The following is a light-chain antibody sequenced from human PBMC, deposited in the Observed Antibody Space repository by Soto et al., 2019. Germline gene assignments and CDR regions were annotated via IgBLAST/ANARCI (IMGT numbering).Light chain of an antibody. Sequence: EIVLTQSPGTLSLSQGERATLSCRASQSVSSSSLAWYQQKPGQAPRLLIYGASSRATGIPDRFSGSGSGTDFTLTISRLEPEDFAVYYCQQYGSSPPMYTFGQGTKLEIK. J-gene: IGKJ2*01. CDR2: GAS. V-gene: IGKV3-20*01. CDR1: QSVSSSS. CDR3: QQYGSSPPMYT.